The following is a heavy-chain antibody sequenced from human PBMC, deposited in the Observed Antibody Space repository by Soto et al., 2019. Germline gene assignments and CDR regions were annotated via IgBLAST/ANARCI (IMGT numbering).Heavy chain of an antibody. J-gene: IGHJ4*02. CDR2: MKQDGSEK. Sequence: EVQLVASGGGLVQPGGSLRLSCAASGFTFNTYWMTWVRQTPGKRLEWVANMKQDGSEKYYVDSVKGRFTISRDNAKNSLYLQMNSLRAEDTAVYYCARALRGYGGYAFDYWGQGTLVTVSS. CDR1: GFTFNTYW. V-gene: IGHV3-7*01. CDR3: ARALRGYGGYAFDY. D-gene: IGHD5-12*01.